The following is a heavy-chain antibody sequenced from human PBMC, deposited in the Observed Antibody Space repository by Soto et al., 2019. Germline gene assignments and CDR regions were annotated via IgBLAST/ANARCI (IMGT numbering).Heavy chain of an antibody. J-gene: IGHJ4*02. V-gene: IGHV1-69*01. Sequence: QVQLVQSGAEVRKPGSSVKVSCQSFGGSFSSYAFSWVRQAPGQGLEWMGGLIVILGTTDYAQKFKGRVTFTADECTSTAYMEVSSLESEDTAIYYCASGYYDSSGYSIEYWGQGTQVTVSS. CDR1: GGSFSSYA. D-gene: IGHD3-22*01. CDR3: ASGYYDSSGYSIEY. CDR2: LIVILGTT.